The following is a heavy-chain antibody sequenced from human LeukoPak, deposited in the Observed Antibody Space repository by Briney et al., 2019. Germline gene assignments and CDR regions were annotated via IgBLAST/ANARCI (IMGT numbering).Heavy chain of an antibody. Sequence: PSETLSLTCTVSGGSISFYYWSWIRQPPGKGLEWVGYISYSGSTNYDPSLKSRVTISLDTSKNQFSLKLSSVTAADTAVYYCARRSIAAGGFYGMDVWGQGTTVTVS. J-gene: IGHJ6*02. D-gene: IGHD6-13*01. CDR3: ARRSIAAGGFYGMDV. CDR1: GGSISFYY. V-gene: IGHV4-59*08. CDR2: ISYSGST.